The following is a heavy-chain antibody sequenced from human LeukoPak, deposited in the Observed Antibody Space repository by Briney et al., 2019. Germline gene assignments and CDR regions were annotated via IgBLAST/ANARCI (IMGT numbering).Heavy chain of an antibody. Sequence: GGSLRLSCAASGFMFSAYEMSWVRQAPGKGLEWVADIKEDGSEKSYVDSVKGRFTISRDNVNNSLYLQMNTLRVEDTAVYFCARDLVWFGEPKGYYNYIDVWGRGTSVTVPS. J-gene: IGHJ6*03. CDR2: IKEDGSEK. D-gene: IGHD3-10*01. CDR1: GFMFSAYE. V-gene: IGHV3-7*01. CDR3: ARDLVWFGEPKGYYNYIDV.